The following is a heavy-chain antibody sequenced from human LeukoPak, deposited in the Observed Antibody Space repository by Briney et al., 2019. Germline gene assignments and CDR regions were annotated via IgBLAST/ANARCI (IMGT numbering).Heavy chain of an antibody. D-gene: IGHD3-10*01. Sequence: PSETLSLTCTVSGGSISRYYLTWIRQPPGKGLEWIGYSYFSGSTNYNPSLKSRVTMSIDMSKNQISLKVSSVTAADTAVYYCASISFYGSGLKFGPWGQGTLVTVSS. CDR3: ASISFYGSGLKFGP. CDR1: GGSISRYY. CDR2: SYFSGST. J-gene: IGHJ5*02. V-gene: IGHV4-59*01.